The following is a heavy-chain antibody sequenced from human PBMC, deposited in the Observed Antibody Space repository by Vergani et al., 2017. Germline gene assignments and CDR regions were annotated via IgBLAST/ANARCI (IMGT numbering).Heavy chain of an antibody. CDR2: IIPILGIA. CDR3: AGGYSYGYYYYGMDV. CDR1: GGTFSSYT. Sequence: QVQLVQSGAEVKKPGSSVKVSCKASGGTFSSYTISWVRQAPGQGLEWMGRIIPILGIANYAQKLQGRVTITADKSTSTAYMELSSLRSEDTAVYYCAGGYSYGYYYYGMDVWGQGTTVTVSS. V-gene: IGHV1-69*02. D-gene: IGHD5-18*01. J-gene: IGHJ6*02.